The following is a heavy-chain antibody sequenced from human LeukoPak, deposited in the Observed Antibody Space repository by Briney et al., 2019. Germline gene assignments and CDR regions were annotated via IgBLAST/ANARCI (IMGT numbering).Heavy chain of an antibody. D-gene: IGHD3-10*01. Sequence: GGSLRLSCAASGSTSSAIHWVRQSPGKGLEWLAIISFDGAYRYYADSVKGRFTISRDISKNTFYLQMSSLTADDAALYYCAKDQQGGAGSGRFDYWGQGTLVTVSS. CDR3: AKDQQGGAGSGRFDY. J-gene: IGHJ4*02. V-gene: IGHV3-30*04. CDR2: ISFDGAYR. CDR1: GSTSSA.